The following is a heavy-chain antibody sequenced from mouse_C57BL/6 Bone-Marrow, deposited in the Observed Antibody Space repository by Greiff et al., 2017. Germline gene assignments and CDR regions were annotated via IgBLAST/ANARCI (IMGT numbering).Heavy chain of an antibody. CDR2: ISSGSSTI. D-gene: IGHD4-1*01. CDR3: ARLLGVDY. J-gene: IGHJ2*01. Sequence: EVQGVESGGGLVKPGGSLKLPCAASGFTFRDYGMHWVRHAPEKGLEWVAYISSGSSTIYFADTGEGRFTISRDNAKNTLFLQMTILGYEGTAMYYCARLLGVDYWGQGTTLTVSS. CDR1: GFTFRDYG. V-gene: IGHV5-17*01.